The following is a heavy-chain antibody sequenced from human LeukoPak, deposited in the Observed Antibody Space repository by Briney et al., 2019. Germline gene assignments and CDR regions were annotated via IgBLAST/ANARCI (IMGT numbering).Heavy chain of an antibody. CDR1: GGSISSYY. V-gene: IGHV4-59*01. J-gene: IGHJ6*03. Sequence: PSETLSLTCTVSGGSISSYYWSWIRQPPGKGLEWIGYIYYSGSTNYNPSLKSRVTISVGTSKNQFSLKLSSVTAADTAVYYCARTSGQSPYYYYMDVWGKGTTVTVSS. CDR3: ARTSGQSPYYYYMDV. D-gene: IGHD6-19*01. CDR2: IYYSGST.